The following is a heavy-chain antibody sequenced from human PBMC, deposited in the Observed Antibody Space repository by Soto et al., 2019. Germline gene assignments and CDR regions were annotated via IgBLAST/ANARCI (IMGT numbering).Heavy chain of an antibody. J-gene: IGHJ4*02. CDR3: PRIGSSTTAEAVPYFDY. V-gene: IGHV3-23*01. D-gene: IGHD6-19*01. Sequence: GGSLRLSCAASGFTFSGYAMSWVRQAPGKGLEWVSAISGSGGSTYYADSVKGRFTISRDNSKNTLYLQMNSLRAEDTAVYYCPRIGSSTTAEAVPYFDYWGQGTLVTVSS. CDR1: GFTFSGYA. CDR2: ISGSGGST.